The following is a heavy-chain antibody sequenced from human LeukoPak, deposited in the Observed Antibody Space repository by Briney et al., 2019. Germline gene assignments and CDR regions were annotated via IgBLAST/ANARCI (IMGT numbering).Heavy chain of an antibody. CDR1: GFTFSSYA. V-gene: IGHV3-30-3*01. J-gene: IGHJ3*02. CDR2: ISYDGSNK. Sequence: GGSLRLSCAASGFTFSSYAKHWVRQAPGKGPEWVAVISYDGSNKYYADSVKGRFTISRDNSKTTLYLQMNSLRAEDTAVYYCAKDFFGSSWSLIGQDALDIWGQGTTVTVSS. CDR3: AKDFFGSSWSLIGQDALDI. D-gene: IGHD6-13*01.